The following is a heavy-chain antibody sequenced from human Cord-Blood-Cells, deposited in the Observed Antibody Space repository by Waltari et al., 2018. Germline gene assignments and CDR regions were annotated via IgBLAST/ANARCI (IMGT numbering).Heavy chain of an antibody. V-gene: IGHV4-59*11. D-gene: IGHD6-13*01. CDR1: GGPISSHY. J-gene: IGHJ3*02. CDR2: IYYSGST. Sequence: QVQLQESGPGLVQPSETLSLTCTGSGGPISSHYRSWIRQPPGKGLEWIGYIYYSGSTNYNPSLKSRVTISVDTSKNQFSLKLSSVTAADTAVYYCAGVSSSWYLDAFDIWGQGTMVTVSS. CDR3: AGVSSSWYLDAFDI.